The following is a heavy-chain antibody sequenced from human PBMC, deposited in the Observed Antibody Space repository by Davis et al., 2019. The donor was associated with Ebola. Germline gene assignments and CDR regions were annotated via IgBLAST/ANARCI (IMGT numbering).Heavy chain of an antibody. CDR3: AQKRGLGATPG. V-gene: IGHV4-34*01. CDR1: GGSFSGYY. D-gene: IGHD1-26*01. J-gene: IGHJ4*02. CDR2: INHSGST. Sequence: GSLRLSCAVYGGSFSGYYWSWIRQPPGKGLEWIGEINHSGSTNYNPSLKSRVTISVDTSKNQFSLKLSSVTAADTAVYYCAQKRGLGATPGWGQGTLVTVSS.